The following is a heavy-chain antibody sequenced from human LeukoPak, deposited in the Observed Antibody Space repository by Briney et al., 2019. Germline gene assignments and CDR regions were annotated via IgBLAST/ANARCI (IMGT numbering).Heavy chain of an antibody. D-gene: IGHD4-23*01. CDR1: GGTFGSYA. CDR3: ARVRDPDYGGNSGAFDI. Sequence: SVKVSCKASGGTFGSYAISWVRQAPGQGLEWMGRIIPILGIANYAQKFQGRVTITADKSTSTAYMELSSLRSEDTAVYYCARVRDPDYGGNSGAFDIWGQGTMVTVSS. J-gene: IGHJ3*02. V-gene: IGHV1-69*04. CDR2: IIPILGIA.